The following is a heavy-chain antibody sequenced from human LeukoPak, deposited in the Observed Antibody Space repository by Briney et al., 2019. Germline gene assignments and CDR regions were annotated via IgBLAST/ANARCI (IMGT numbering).Heavy chain of an antibody. CDR3: ARDRGYSYAHPLDF. D-gene: IGHD5-18*01. CDR1: GFTFNNFT. CDR2: IWYDGSNK. V-gene: IGHV3-33*01. Sequence: GGSLRLSCAASGFTFNNFTMHWVRQAPGKGLEWVALIWYDGSNKYYADSVRGRFTISRDNSKNTLYLQMNSLRAEDTAVYYCARDRGYSYAHPLDFWGQGTLVTVSS. J-gene: IGHJ4*02.